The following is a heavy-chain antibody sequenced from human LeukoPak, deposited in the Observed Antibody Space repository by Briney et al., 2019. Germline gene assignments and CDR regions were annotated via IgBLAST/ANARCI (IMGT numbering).Heavy chain of an antibody. V-gene: IGHV3-23*01. D-gene: IGHD1-7*01. CDR2: ISGSGGST. CDR1: GFTFSSYA. J-gene: IGHJ5*02. CDR3: AKGKRYNWNYGSNWFDP. Sequence: GGSLRLSCAASGFTFSSYAMSWVRQAPGKGLEWVSVISGSGGSTYYADSVKGRFTISRDNSKNTLYLQMNSLRAEDTAVYYCAKGKRYNWNYGSNWFDPWGQGTLVTVSS.